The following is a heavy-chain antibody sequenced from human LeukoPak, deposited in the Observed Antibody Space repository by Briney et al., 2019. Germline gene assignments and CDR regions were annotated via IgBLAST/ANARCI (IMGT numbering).Heavy chain of an antibody. V-gene: IGHV4-59*07. CDR1: GGSISHYW. D-gene: IGHD6-13*01. CDR2: VYDSGGT. J-gene: IGHJ4*02. Sequence: PSYTLPLTYTLSGGSISHYWWIWMRQAPAKGREWVGYVYDSGGTNYNPSLKSRVTISVDTSKKQFSLKLSSVTAADAAVYYCARVYSSSWNYFDYWGQGTLVTVSS. CDR3: ARVYSSSWNYFDY.